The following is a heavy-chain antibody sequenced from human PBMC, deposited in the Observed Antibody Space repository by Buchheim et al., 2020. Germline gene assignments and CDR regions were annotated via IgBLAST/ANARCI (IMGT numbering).Heavy chain of an antibody. D-gene: IGHD3-10*01. CDR1: GYTFTNYL. CDR3: ARGFTAPAITMVRGVISATDY. Sequence: QVQLVQSGAEVKKPGASVKVSCKASGYTFTNYLIHWVRQAPGHGLEWMEMINPSDGYTYLAQKFQGRVTVTSDTSTSTVYMELSSLRSEDTAVYYCARGFTAPAITMVRGVISATDYWGQGTL. CDR2: INPSDGYT. V-gene: IGHV1-46*01. J-gene: IGHJ4*02.